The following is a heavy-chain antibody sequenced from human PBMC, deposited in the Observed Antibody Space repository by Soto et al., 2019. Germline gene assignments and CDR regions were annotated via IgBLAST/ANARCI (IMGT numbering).Heavy chain of an antibody. CDR2: ISGNSGSI. CDR1: GFTFDDYA. Sequence: DVQLVDSGGGLVQPCRSLRLSCAASGFTFDDYAMHCVRQAPGKGLECVSGISGNSGSIGYADSVKGRFTICRDNAKNSLYLQMNSLRAADTALYYCAKAPCSWYEENWFDPWGQGTMVTVSS. J-gene: IGHJ5*02. CDR3: AKAPCSWYEENWFDP. V-gene: IGHV3-9*01. D-gene: IGHD6-13*01.